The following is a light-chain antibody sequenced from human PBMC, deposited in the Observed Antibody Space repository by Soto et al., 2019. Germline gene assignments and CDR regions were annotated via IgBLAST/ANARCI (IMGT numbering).Light chain of an antibody. V-gene: IGKV3-11*01. J-gene: IGKJ3*01. Sequence: EIVLTQSPATLSLSPGERATLSCRASQSVSSSLAWYQQTPGKTPGLLVYDASTSSAGIPARFSGSGSGTDFILTISSLEPEDFAVYYWQQRSNWPFTFGPGTKVDVK. CDR3: QQRSNWPFT. CDR1: QSVSSS. CDR2: DAS.